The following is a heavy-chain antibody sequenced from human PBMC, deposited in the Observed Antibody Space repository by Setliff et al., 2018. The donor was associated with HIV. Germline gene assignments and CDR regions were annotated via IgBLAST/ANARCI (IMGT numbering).Heavy chain of an antibody. V-gene: IGHV3-66*01. CDR1: GFTVRSNY. CDR2: IYRTGNT. J-gene: IGHJ4*02. D-gene: IGHD3-22*01. Sequence: GGSLRLSCSVSGFTVRSNYMSWVRQAPGKGLEWVSVIYRTGNTYYADSVKGRFTISRDNSKNTLYLQMDSLRGDDTAIYYCTGRTSGYHYVVYWGQGTLVTVSS. CDR3: TGRTSGYHYVVY.